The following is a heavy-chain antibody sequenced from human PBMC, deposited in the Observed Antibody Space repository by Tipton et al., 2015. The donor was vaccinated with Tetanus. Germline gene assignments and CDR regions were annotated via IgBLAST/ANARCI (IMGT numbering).Heavy chain of an antibody. D-gene: IGHD2-15*01. Sequence: VQLVQSGAEVKKPGESLKISCKGFGFLFSTYWLGWVRQTPGKGLEWMGSIYPADSDTRYSPSFQGQVTISADKSITTAYLQWSSLKASDTAIYYCARLYCSGGSCYQDYWGQGTLVTVSS. CDR1: GFLFSTYW. V-gene: IGHV5-51*01. J-gene: IGHJ4*02. CDR2: IYPADSDT. CDR3: ARLYCSGGSCYQDY.